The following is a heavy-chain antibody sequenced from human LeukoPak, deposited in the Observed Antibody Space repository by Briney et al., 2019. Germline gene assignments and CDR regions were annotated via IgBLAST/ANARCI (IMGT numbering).Heavy chain of an antibody. CDR2: IIPIFGTA. D-gene: IGHD2-2*02. V-gene: IGHV1-69*01. CDR3: ARDLSGGCSSTSCYN. CDR1: GGTFSSYA. Sequence: SVKVSCKASGGTFSSYAISWVRQAPGQGLEWMGGIIPIFGTANYAQKFQGRVTITADESTSTAYMELSSLRSEDTAVYYCARDLSGGCSSTSCYNWGQGTLVTVSS. J-gene: IGHJ4*02.